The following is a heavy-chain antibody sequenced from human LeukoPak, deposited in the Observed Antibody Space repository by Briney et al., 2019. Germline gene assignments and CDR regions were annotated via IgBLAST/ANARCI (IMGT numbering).Heavy chain of an antibody. CDR2: ISSSSSYI. V-gene: IGHV3-21*01. J-gene: IGHJ4*02. D-gene: IGHD3-22*01. CDR1: EFTFSSYS. CDR3: ARASYDSSGYYFQLGYFDY. Sequence: GGSLRLSCAASEFTFSSYSMNWVRQAPGKGLEWVSSISSSSSYIYYADSVKGRFTISRDNAKNSLYLQMNSLRAEDTAVYYCARASYDSSGYYFQLGYFDYWGQGTLVTVSS.